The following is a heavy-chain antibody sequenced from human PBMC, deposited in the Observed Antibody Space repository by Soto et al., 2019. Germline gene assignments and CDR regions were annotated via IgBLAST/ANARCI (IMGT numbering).Heavy chain of an antibody. CDR3: AKSLRTTVTTGFWFDP. D-gene: IGHD4-17*01. Sequence: EVQLLDSGGGLVQPGGSLRLSCAVSGFTVSTYAMSWVRQAPGKGLEWVSGLSGSGGTTYYADSVKGRFTISRDNSKNTLYMQMNSLRAEDTAVYYCAKSLRTTVTTGFWFDPWGQGSLVTVSS. CDR1: GFTVSTYA. V-gene: IGHV3-23*01. J-gene: IGHJ5*02. CDR2: LSGSGGTT.